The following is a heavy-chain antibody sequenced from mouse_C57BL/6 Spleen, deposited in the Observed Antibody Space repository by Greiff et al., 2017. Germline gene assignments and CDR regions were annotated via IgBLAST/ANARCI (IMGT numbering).Heavy chain of an antibody. Sequence: QVQLQQPGPELVKPGASVKISCKASGYTFTDYYINWVKQRPGQGLEWIGWIFPGSGSTNYNEKFKSKATLTVDKSSSTAYMLLSSLTSADSAVYVCAYCGSSRGYFDVWGTGTTVTVSS. CDR1: GYTFTDYY. J-gene: IGHJ1*03. D-gene: IGHD1-1*01. CDR3: AYCGSSRGYFDV. CDR2: IFPGSGST. V-gene: IGHV1-75*01.